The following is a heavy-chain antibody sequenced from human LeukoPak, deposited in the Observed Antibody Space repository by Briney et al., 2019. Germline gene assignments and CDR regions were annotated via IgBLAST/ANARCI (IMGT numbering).Heavy chain of an antibody. V-gene: IGHV3-21*01. Sequence: PGGSLRLSCAASGFTFSNYSMNWVRQAPGKGLEWVSSISSSSSYIYYADSVKGRFTISRDNAKNSLYLQMNSLRAEDTAVYYCARGRAYYYDSSGYYAAEGDYWGQGTLVTVSS. J-gene: IGHJ4*02. CDR1: GFTFSNYS. CDR3: ARGRAYYYDSSGYYAAEGDY. CDR2: ISSSSSYI. D-gene: IGHD3-22*01.